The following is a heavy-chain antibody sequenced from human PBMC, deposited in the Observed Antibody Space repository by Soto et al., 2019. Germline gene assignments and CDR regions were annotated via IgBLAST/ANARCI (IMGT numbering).Heavy chain of an antibody. Sequence: EVQLVESGGGLVQPGGSVRLSCEASGFTVSSNYMSWVRQAPGKGLEWVSVIYSGGSTYYADYVKGRFTISRHNSKNTLYLQMNSLRAEDTAVYYCARGGVGSSGWYWGYYFDYWGQGTLVTVSS. CDR1: GFTVSSNY. V-gene: IGHV3-53*04. J-gene: IGHJ4*02. CDR3: ARGGVGSSGWYWGYYFDY. D-gene: IGHD6-19*01. CDR2: IYSGGST.